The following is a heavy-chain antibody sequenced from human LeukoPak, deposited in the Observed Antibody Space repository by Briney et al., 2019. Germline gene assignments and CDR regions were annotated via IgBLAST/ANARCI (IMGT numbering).Heavy chain of an antibody. Sequence: ASVKVSCKASGYTFTSYDVHWVRQATGQGLEWMGWVNPNSGHTGYAQKFQGRVTMTTNTSISTAYMELSSLRSEDTAVYYCERGAPGSNCSGGNCPYFDYWGQGTLVSVSS. D-gene: IGHD2-15*01. V-gene: IGHV1-8*01. J-gene: IGHJ4*02. CDR1: GYTFTSYD. CDR2: VNPNSGHT. CDR3: ERGAPGSNCSGGNCPYFDY.